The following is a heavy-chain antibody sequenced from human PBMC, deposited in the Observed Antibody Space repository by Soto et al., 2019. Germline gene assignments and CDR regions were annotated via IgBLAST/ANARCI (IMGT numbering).Heavy chain of an antibody. Sequence: ASVKVSCKASGYTFTSYGISWVRQAPGQGLEWMGWISAYNGNTNYAQKLQGRVTMTADESTSTAYMELSSLRSEDTAVYYCARGAIRDGYNSYYYYYYGMDVWGQGTTVTVSS. J-gene: IGHJ6*02. V-gene: IGHV1-18*01. CDR3: ARGAIRDGYNSYYYYYYGMDV. D-gene: IGHD5-12*01. CDR1: GYTFTSYG. CDR2: ISAYNGNT.